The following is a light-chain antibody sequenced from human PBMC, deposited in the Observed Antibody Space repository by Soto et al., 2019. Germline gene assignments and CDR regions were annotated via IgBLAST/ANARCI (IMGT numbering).Light chain of an antibody. CDR2: EVS. Sequence: QRVLTHPPSGTGAAGQGVTISCKRNSSDVGNYNFVSWYQQHPGKAPKLMIYEVSKRPSGVPDRFSGSKSGNTASLTVSGLQADDEADYYCGSYAGSSYVFGTGTKVTVL. CDR3: GSYAGSSYV. J-gene: IGLJ1*01. V-gene: IGLV2-8*01. CDR1: SSDVGNYNF.